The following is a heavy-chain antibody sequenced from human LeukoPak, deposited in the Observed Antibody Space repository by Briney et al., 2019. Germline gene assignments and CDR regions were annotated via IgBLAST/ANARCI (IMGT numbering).Heavy chain of an antibody. D-gene: IGHD3-22*01. CDR1: GGTFSSYA. V-gene: IGHV1-69*05. CDR2: IIPIFGTA. J-gene: IGHJ5*02. Sequence: GASVKVSCKASGGTFSSYATSWVRQAPGQGLEWMGGIIPIFGTANYAQKFQGRVTITTDESTSTAYMELSSLRSEDTAVYYCARVHQIVTYYYDSSGYYWFDPWGQGTLVTVSS. CDR3: ARVHQIVTYYYDSSGYYWFDP.